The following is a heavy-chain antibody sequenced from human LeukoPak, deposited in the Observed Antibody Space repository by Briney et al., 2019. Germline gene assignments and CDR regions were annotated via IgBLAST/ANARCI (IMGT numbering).Heavy chain of an antibody. D-gene: IGHD2-15*01. CDR3: ARRPNGSFDY. J-gene: IGHJ4*02. V-gene: IGHV4-39*01. Sequence: SETLSLTCTVSGGSISSGSYYWGWIRQPPGKGLEWIGSIYYSGSTYYNPSLKSRVSISIDTSKNQFSLDLRSVTAADTAVYYCARRPNGSFDYWGQGTLVTVSS. CDR1: GGSISSGSYY. CDR2: IYYSGST.